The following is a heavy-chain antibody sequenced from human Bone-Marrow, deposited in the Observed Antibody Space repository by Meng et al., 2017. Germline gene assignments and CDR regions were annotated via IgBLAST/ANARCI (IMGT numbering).Heavy chain of an antibody. CDR1: GGSISSGSYY. V-gene: IGHV4-61*02. J-gene: IGHJ6*02. CDR3: ARDIVVVPAANNYYYYGMDV. Sequence: LRLSCTVSGGSISSGSYYWSWIRQPAGKGLEWIGRIYTSGSTNYNPSLKSRVTISVDTSKNQFSLKLSSVTAADTAVYYCARDIVVVPAANNYYYYGMDVWGQGTTCIVS. D-gene: IGHD2-2*01. CDR2: IYTSGST.